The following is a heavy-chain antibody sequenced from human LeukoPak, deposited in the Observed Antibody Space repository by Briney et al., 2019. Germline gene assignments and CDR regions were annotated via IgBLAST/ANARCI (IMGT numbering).Heavy chain of an antibody. V-gene: IGHV4-59*01. J-gene: IGHJ4*02. CDR1: GGSISSYY. CDR2: IYYSGST. CDR3: AREGGPYRPLDY. Sequence: SETLSLTCTVSGGSISSYYWSWIRHPPGKGLEWIGYIYYSGSTNYNPSLKSRVTISVDTSKNQFSLKLSSVTAADTAVYYCAREGGPYRPLDYSGQGTLVTVSS.